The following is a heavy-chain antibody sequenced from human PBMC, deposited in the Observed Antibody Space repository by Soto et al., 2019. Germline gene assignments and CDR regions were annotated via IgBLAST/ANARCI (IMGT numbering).Heavy chain of an antibody. J-gene: IGHJ3*02. V-gene: IGHV3-30-3*01. CDR2: ISSDGSNK. CDR3: ARWARGDRSGWYGGDAFDI. CDR1: GFTFSSYA. Sequence: GGSLRLSCAASGFTFSSYAMHCVRQAPGKGLEWVAVISSDGSNKYYADSVKGRFTISRDNSKNTLYLQMNSLRAEDTAVYYCARWARGDRSGWYGGDAFDIWAQGTMVTVSS. D-gene: IGHD6-19*01.